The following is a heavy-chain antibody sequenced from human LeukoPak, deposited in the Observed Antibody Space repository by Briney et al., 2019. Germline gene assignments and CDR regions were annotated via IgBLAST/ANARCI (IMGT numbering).Heavy chain of an antibody. D-gene: IGHD1-14*01. J-gene: IGHJ5*02. Sequence: SQTLSLTCAVPGGSISSGGYSWSWIRQPPGKGLEWIGYIYHSGSTYYNPSLKSRVTISVDRSKNQFSLKLSSVTAADTAVYYCARVMGIRWFDPWGQGTLVTVSS. CDR3: ARVMGIRWFDP. CDR2: IYHSGST. V-gene: IGHV4-30-2*01. CDR1: GGSISSGGYS.